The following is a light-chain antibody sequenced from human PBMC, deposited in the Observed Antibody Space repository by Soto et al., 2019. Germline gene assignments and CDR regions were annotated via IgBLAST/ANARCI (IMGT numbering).Light chain of an antibody. J-gene: IGKJ4*01. Sequence: EIVLTQSPGTLSLSPGESATLSCRASQTVSRSYFVWYQQKPGQAPSLLIYGASARAPGIPDRFSGTGSGTESTLTISRLEPEDFAVYFCQHFDSAPTCGGGTKVEIK. CDR3: QHFDSAPT. CDR1: QTVSRSY. V-gene: IGKV3-20*01. CDR2: GAS.